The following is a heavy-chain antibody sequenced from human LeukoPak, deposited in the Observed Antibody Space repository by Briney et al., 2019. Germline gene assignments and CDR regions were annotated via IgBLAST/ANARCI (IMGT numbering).Heavy chain of an antibody. Sequence: PSETLSLTCTVSGGSISSYHWSWIRQPPGKGLEWIGYIYYSGSTNYNPSLKSRVTISVDTSKNQFSLKLSSVTAADTAVYYCAREAGYDILTGYYMVSYFDYWGQGTLVTVSS. J-gene: IGHJ4*02. CDR1: GGSISSYH. CDR2: IYYSGST. CDR3: AREAGYDILTGYYMVSYFDY. V-gene: IGHV4-59*01. D-gene: IGHD3-9*01.